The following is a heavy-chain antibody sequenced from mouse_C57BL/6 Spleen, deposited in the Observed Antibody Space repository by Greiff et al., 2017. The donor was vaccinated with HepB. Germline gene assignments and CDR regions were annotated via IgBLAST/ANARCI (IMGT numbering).Heavy chain of an antibody. Sequence: VQLQQSGAELVKPGASVKLSCTASGFNIKDYYMHWVKQRTEQGLEWIGRIDPEDGGTKYDQKFQGKATITADTSSNTAYLQLSSLTSEDSAVYYCARSDRYGDGWYFDDWGTGTTVTVSS. CDR1: GFNIKDYY. D-gene: IGHD2-13*01. V-gene: IGHV14-2*01. CDR2: IDPEDGGT. CDR3: ARSDRYGDGWYFDD. J-gene: IGHJ1*03.